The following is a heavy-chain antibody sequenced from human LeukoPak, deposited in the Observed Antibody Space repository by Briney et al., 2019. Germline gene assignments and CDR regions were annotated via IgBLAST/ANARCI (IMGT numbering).Heavy chain of an antibody. CDR2: ASHTGDS. Sequence: SETLPLTCTVSGYSFNAGYYGGWIRQPPGKGLEWIGGASHTGDSYYNPSLRSRVTISLHTSKIQFSLNLSSVTAADTAVYYCARERPTGPQRGYFDLWGRGTLVTVSS. J-gene: IGHJ2*01. D-gene: IGHD1-1*01. CDR3: ARERPTGPQRGYFDL. V-gene: IGHV4-38-2*02. CDR1: GYSFNAGYY.